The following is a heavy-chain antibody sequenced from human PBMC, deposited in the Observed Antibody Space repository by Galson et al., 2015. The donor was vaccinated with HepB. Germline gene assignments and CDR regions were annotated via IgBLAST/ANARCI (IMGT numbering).Heavy chain of an antibody. CDR3: ASSTDFWSGYFDY. CDR1: GFTFSSYW. J-gene: IGHJ4*02. D-gene: IGHD3-3*01. V-gene: IGHV3-7*03. CDR2: IKQDGSEK. Sequence: SLRLSCAASGFTFSSYWMSWVRQAPGKGLEWVANIKQDGSEKYYVDSVKGRFTISRDNAKNSLYLQMNSLRAEDTAVYYCASSTDFWSGYFDYWGQGTLVTVSS.